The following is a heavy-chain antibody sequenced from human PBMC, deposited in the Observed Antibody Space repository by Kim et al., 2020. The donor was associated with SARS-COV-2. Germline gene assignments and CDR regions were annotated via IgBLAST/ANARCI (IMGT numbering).Heavy chain of an antibody. J-gene: IGHJ4*02. CDR2: INAGNGNT. D-gene: IGHD1-1*01. V-gene: IGHV1-3*01. CDR3: ARTRIRLEPPDY. CDR1: GYTFTSYA. Sequence: ASVKVSCKASGYTFTSYAMHWVRQAPGQRLEWMGWINAGNGNTKYSQKFQGRVTITRDTSASTAYMELSSLRSEDTAVYYCARTRIRLEPPDYWGQGTLVTVSS.